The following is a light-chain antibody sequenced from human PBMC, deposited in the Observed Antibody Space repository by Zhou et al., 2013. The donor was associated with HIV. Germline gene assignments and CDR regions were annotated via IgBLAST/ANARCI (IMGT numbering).Light chain of an antibody. J-gene: IGKJ5*01. V-gene: IGKV3-20*01. Sequence: PGERATLSCRASQSVSSSYLAWYQQKPGQAPRLLIYGASNRATGIPDRFSGSGSGTDFTLTISRLEAEDSAVYYCQQYGSPLITFGQGTRLEIK. CDR1: QSVSSSY. CDR2: GAS. CDR3: QQYGSPLIT.